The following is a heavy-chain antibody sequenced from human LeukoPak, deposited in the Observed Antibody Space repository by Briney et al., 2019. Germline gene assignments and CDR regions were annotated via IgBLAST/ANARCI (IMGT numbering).Heavy chain of an antibody. CDR3: ARKMKTGDRVGTFDI. CDR1: GFTFSDAW. J-gene: IGHJ3*02. Sequence: GGSLRLSCAASGFTFSDAWMTWVRQAPGKGLEWVGRIKRKTDGGTTDYAAPVKGRFTISRDDSKSTLYLQMNSLTAEDTAVYYCARKMKTGDRVGTFDIWGQGTMVTVSS. D-gene: IGHD1-1*01. V-gene: IGHV3-15*01. CDR2: IKRKTDGGTT.